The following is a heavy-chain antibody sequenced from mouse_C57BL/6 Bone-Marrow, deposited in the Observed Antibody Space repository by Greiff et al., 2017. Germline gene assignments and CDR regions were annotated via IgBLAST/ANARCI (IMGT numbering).Heavy chain of an antibody. CDR2: IDPENGDT. V-gene: IGHV14-4*01. Sequence: EVQLQQSGAELVRPGASVKLSCTASGFNIKDDYMHWVKQRPEQGLEWIGWIDPENGDTEYASKFQGKATITADTSSNTAYLQLSSLTSEDTAVYYCTTSGGGATSWGQGTTLTVSS. CDR1: GFNIKDDY. D-gene: IGHD1-1*01. CDR3: TTSGGGATS. J-gene: IGHJ2*01.